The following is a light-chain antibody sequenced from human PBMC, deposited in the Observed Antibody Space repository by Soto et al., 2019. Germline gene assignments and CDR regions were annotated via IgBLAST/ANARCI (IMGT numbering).Light chain of an antibody. Sequence: EILLTQYPGTLSLSPGERATLSCGASQSVSSNSLAWYHQKPGQPPRLLMYGASSRATGIPDRLSGSGSGTEFTLTISRLEPEDFAVYYCQQYGSPGTFGQGTKVDIK. J-gene: IGKJ1*01. CDR2: GAS. CDR1: QSVSSNS. V-gene: IGKV3-20*01. CDR3: QQYGSPGT.